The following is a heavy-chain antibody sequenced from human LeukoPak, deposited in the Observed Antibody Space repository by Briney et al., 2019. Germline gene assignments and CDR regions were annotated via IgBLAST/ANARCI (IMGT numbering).Heavy chain of an antibody. J-gene: IGHJ5*02. CDR2: IYPGDSDT. D-gene: IGHD2-21*02. Sequence: GESLKISCKGSGDSFNSYWIAWVRQMPGKGLDWMGIIYPGDSDTRYSPSFQGQVTISADKSISTAYLQWSSLKASDTAMYYCARLVVVVTAIPAGWFDPWGQGTLVTVSS. V-gene: IGHV5-51*01. CDR3: ARLVVVVTAIPAGWFDP. CDR1: GDSFNSYW.